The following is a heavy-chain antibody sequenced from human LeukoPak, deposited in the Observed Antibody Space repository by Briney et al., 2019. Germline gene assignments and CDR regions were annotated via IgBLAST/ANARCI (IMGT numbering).Heavy chain of an antibody. Sequence: PSETLSLTCSVSGYSTSSHYWSWIRQPPGKELEWVGYILYGGSSSYNPSLRSRVTMSFYTSKNQFSLQLSSVTAADTAVYYCARGIPMANLVFDFWGQGTLVTVSS. V-gene: IGHV4-59*11. CDR1: GYSTSSHY. D-gene: IGHD3-10*01. J-gene: IGHJ4*02. CDR2: ILYGGSS. CDR3: ARGIPMANLVFDF.